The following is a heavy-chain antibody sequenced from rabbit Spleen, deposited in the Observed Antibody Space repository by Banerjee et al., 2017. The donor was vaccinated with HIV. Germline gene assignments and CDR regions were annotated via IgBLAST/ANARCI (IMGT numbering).Heavy chain of an antibody. V-gene: IGHV1S45*01. J-gene: IGHJ4*01. Sequence: QEQLEESGGDLVKPEGSLTLTCTASGFSFSNKAVMCWVRQAPGKGLEWIACINAVTGKAVYATWAKGRFTFSKTSSTTVTLQMASLTAADTATYFCARDLDDVIGWNFAWWGPGTLVTVS. D-gene: IGHD4-1*01. CDR2: INAVTGKA. CDR1: GFSFSNKAV. CDR3: ARDLDDVIGWNFAW.